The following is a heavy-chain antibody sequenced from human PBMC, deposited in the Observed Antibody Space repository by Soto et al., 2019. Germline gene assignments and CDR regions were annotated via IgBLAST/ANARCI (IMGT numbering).Heavy chain of an antibody. CDR1: GGTFSIYA. Sequence: QVQLVQSGAEVKKPGSSVKVSCKASGGTFSIYAISWVRQAPGQGLEWMGGIIPIFGAANYAQKFQGRVTITPDESTSTAYMELSSLRSEDTAVYYCASHGRQLVDYYYGMDVWGQGTTVTVSS. V-gene: IGHV1-69*05. CDR2: IIPIFGAA. CDR3: ASHGRQLVDYYYGMDV. J-gene: IGHJ6*02. D-gene: IGHD6-6*01.